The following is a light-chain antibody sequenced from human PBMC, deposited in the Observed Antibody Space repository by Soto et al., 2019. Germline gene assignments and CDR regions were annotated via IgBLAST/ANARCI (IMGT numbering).Light chain of an antibody. V-gene: IGLV2-11*01. CDR1: SSDVGGYNY. CDR2: DVS. CDR3: CLYAGSYPSYV. Sequence: QSVLTQPRSVSGSPGQSVTISCTGTSSDVGGYNYVSWYQQHPGKAPKLMIYDVSKRPSGVPDRFSGSKSGNTASLTISGLQAEDEADYYCCLYAGSYPSYVFGTGTKVTVL. J-gene: IGLJ1*01.